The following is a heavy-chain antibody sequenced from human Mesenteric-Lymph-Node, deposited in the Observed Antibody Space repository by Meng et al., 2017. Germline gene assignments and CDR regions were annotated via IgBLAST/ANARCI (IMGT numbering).Heavy chain of an antibody. Sequence: QVQPVESGGGVVQPGRSLRLSCAASGFAFSSYGMHWVRQAPGKGLEWVALISHDGSNKYYADSVKGRFTVSRDNSKNTLYLQMNSQTTEDTAVYYCAGGYSYGDYWGQGTLVTVSS. CDR2: ISHDGSNK. D-gene: IGHD5-18*01. CDR3: AGGYSYGDY. CDR1: GFAFSSYG. J-gene: IGHJ4*02. V-gene: IGHV3-30*03.